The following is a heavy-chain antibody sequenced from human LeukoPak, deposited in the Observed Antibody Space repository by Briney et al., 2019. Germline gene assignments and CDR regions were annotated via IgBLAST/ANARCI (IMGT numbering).Heavy chain of an antibody. CDR2: IFVSGVT. V-gene: IGHV4-4*09. J-gene: IGHJ4*02. D-gene: IGHD1-14*01. CDR1: GVSMNNHY. Sequence: PSETLSLTCTVSGVSMNNHYLNWIRQPPGKGLEWIGHIFVSGVTNYNPSLKSRVTMSIDTSKSRFSLRLTSVTAADTAVYYCVGSPNQDFFDFWGQGPLVTVSS. CDR3: VGSPNQDFFDF.